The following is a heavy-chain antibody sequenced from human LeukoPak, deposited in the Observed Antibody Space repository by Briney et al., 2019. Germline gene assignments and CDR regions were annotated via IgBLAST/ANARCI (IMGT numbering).Heavy chain of an antibody. CDR3: ARGPYCSSTSCYSPYYSYYMDV. CDR2: IYPGDSNT. V-gene: IGHV5-51*01. D-gene: IGHD2-2*01. J-gene: IGHJ6*03. Sequence: GESLQISCQGSGSSFTNYWIGWVRQLPGKGLEWMGIIYPGDSNTRYSPSFQGQVTISADKAIPTAYLQWSSLKASDTAMYYCARGPYCSSTSCYSPYYSYYMDVWGKGTTVTVS. CDR1: GSSFTNYW.